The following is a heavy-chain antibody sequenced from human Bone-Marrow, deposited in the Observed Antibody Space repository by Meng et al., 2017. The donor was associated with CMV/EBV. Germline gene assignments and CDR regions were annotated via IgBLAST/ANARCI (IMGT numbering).Heavy chain of an antibody. V-gene: IGHV3-30*02. J-gene: IGHJ4*02. CDR1: GFTFSSYG. CDR3: ARDYVYYYDSSGPGGDLFDY. CDR2: IRYDGSNK. D-gene: IGHD3-22*01. Sequence: GESLKISCAASGFTFSSYGMHWVRQAPGKGLEWVAFIRYDGSNKYYADSVKGRFTISRDNSKNSLYLQMNSLRAEDTAVYYCARDYVYYYDSSGPGGDLFDYWGQGTLVTVSS.